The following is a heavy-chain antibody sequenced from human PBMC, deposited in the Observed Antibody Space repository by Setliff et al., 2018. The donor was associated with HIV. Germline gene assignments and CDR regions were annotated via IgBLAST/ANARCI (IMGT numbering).Heavy chain of an antibody. CDR3: ARDRGPLDY. Sequence: SETLSLTCTVSGGSISNSSYYWSWIRQPAGKGLEWIGRIYTSGSTNYNPSLKSRVTISVDTSKNQFSLKLSSVTAADTAVYYCARDRGPLDYWGQGTLVTVSS. J-gene: IGHJ4*02. V-gene: IGHV4-61*02. CDR2: IYTSGST. D-gene: IGHD2-15*01. CDR1: GGSISNSSYY.